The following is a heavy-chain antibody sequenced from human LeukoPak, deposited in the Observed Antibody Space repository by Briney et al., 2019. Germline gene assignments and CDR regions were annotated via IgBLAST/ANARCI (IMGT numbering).Heavy chain of an antibody. CDR1: GFTFSSYS. Sequence: GGSLRLSCAASGFTFSSYSMNWVRQAPGKGLEWVSYISSSSSTIYYADSVKGRFTISRDNAKNSLCLQMNSLRAEDTAVYYCARDSGSYSGSYWGQGTLVTVSS. CDR2: ISSSSSTI. V-gene: IGHV3-48*01. D-gene: IGHD1-26*01. CDR3: ARDSGSYSGSY. J-gene: IGHJ4*02.